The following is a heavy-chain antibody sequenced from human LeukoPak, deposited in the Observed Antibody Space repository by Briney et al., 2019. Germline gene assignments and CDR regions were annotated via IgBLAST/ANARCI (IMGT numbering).Heavy chain of an antibody. CDR2: IRYDGSNK. D-gene: IGHD3-10*01. V-gene: IGHV3-30*02. Sequence: SGGSLRLSCAASGFTFSSYGTHWVRQAPGKGLEWVAFIRYDGSNKYYADSVKGRFTISRDNSKNTLYLQMNSLRAEDTAVYYCAKDFKAWVRGVIITPADWGQGTLVTVSS. CDR3: AKDFKAWVRGVIITPAD. CDR1: GFTFSSYG. J-gene: IGHJ4*02.